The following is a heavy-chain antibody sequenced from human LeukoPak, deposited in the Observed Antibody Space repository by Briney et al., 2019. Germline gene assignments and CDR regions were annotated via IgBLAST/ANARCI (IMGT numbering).Heavy chain of an antibody. J-gene: IGHJ4*02. D-gene: IGHD2-15*01. CDR2: ISNNGGYT. CDR3: AKRLGYCSDGSCYLPY. Sequence: GGSLRLSCAASGFTFSSSAMSWVRQAPGKGLEWVSAISNNGGYTYYADSVQGRFTISRDNSKSTLCLQMNSLRAEDTAVYYCAKRLGYCSDGSCYLPYWGQGTLVTVSS. CDR1: GFTFSSSA. V-gene: IGHV3-23*01.